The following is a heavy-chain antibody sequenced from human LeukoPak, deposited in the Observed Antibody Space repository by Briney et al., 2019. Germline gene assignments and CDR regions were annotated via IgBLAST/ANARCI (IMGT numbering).Heavy chain of an antibody. D-gene: IGHD3-9*01. CDR1: GFTFSSYW. V-gene: IGHV3-74*01. CDR3: ARAPEYYDILTGYYGWYFDL. CDR2: INSDGSST. J-gene: IGHJ2*01. Sequence: GGSLRLSCAASGFTFSSYWMHWVRQAPGKGLVWVSRINSDGSSTSYADSVKGRFTISRDNAKNTLYLQMNSLRAEDTAVYYCARAPEYYDILTGYYGWYFDLWGRGTLVTVSS.